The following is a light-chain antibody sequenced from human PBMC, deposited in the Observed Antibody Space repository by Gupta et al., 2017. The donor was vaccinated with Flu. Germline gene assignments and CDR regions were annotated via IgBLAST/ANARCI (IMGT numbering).Light chain of an antibody. Sequence: EIVLTQSPGTLSLSPGERATLSCRASQSVSSSYLAWYQQKPGQAPRLLIYGASSRATGIPDRFSGSGSGTXFTLTIXRLEPEDFAVYYCQQYGSSRITFGXGTKVEIK. V-gene: IGKV3-20*01. J-gene: IGKJ4*01. CDR2: GAS. CDR1: QSVSSSY. CDR3: QQYGSSRIT.